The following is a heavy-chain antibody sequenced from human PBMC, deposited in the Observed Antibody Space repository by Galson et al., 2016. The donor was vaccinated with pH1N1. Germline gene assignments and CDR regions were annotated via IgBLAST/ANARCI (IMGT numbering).Heavy chain of an antibody. CDR3: AHSTYGDYSGYFQH. Sequence: PALVKPTQTLTLTCTFSGFSLSTSGVGVGWIRQPPGKALEWLVVIHWNDDKRYSPSLKSRLTITKDTSKNQVVLTMTNMDPVDTATYYCAHSTYGDYSGYFQHWGQGTLVTVSS. J-gene: IGHJ1*01. CDR2: IHWNDDK. D-gene: IGHD4-17*01. V-gene: IGHV2-5*01. CDR1: GFSLSTSGVG.